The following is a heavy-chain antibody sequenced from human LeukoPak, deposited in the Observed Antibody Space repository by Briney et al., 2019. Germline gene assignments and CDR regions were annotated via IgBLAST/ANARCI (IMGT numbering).Heavy chain of an antibody. Sequence: GGSLRLSCAASGFTFSDYTINWVRQAPGKGLEWVSVISSSSSYTYYADSVKGRFTVSRDNAKDSLYLQMNSLRVEDTAVYYCARERYHGSGAPKYDFWGQGTLVTVSS. V-gene: IGHV3-21*06. D-gene: IGHD3-10*01. J-gene: IGHJ4*02. CDR2: ISSSSSYT. CDR3: ARERYHGSGAPKYDF. CDR1: GFTFSDYT.